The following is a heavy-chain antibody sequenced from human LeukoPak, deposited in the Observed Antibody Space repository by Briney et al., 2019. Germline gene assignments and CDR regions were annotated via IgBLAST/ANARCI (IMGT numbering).Heavy chain of an antibody. J-gene: IGHJ3*02. CDR1: VYTFTGYY. V-gene: IGHV1-2*02. CDR2: INPNSGGT. CDR3: ASLDIVVVPAAPGAFDI. D-gene: IGHD2-2*01. Sequence: ASVKVSCKASVYTFTGYYMHWVRQAPGQGLEWMGWINPNSGGTNYAQKFQGRVTMTRDTSISTAYMELSRLRSDDTAVYYCASLDIVVVPAAPGAFDIWGQGTMVTVSS.